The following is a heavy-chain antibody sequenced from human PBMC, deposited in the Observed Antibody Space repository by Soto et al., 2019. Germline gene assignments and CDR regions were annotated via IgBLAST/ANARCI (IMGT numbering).Heavy chain of an antibody. Sequence: EVQLVESGGGLVQPGGSLRLSCAASGFTFSSYSMNWVRQAPGKGLEWVSYISSSSSTIYYADSVKGRFTISRDNGKNLLYLQMNSLRAGDTAVLYCGGGGFYCLDVWGQGATVTVFS. J-gene: IGHJ6*01. V-gene: IGHV3-48*01. CDR3: GGGGFYCLDV. D-gene: IGHD2-15*01. CDR1: GFTFSSYS. CDR2: ISSSSSTI.